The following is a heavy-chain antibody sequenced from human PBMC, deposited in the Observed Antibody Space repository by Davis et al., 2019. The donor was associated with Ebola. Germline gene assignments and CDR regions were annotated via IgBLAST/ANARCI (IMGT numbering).Heavy chain of an antibody. CDR1: GFTFSSFA. CDR2: ISGTSTYT. D-gene: IGHD5/OR15-5a*01. Sequence: GSLKISCAASGFTFSSFAMSWVRQTPGKGLEWVSTISGTSTYTYYADSVKGRFTISRDNSKNTLYLQMNSLRAEDTAVYYCARDLRAIGMDVWGQGTTVTVSS. V-gene: IGHV3-23*01. J-gene: IGHJ6*02. CDR3: ARDLRAIGMDV.